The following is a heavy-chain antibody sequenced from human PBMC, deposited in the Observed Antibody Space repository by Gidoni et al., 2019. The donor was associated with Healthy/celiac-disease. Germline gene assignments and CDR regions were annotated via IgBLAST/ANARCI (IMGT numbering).Heavy chain of an antibody. J-gene: IGHJ6*04. CDR2: ISSSSSYT. D-gene: IGHD4-17*01. CDR1: GFTFRDYY. V-gene: IGHV3-11*06. CDR3: ARDEGAVPQDV. Sequence: QVQLVESGGGLVEPGGSLRLSCAASGFTFRDYYMSWIRQAPGKGLEWVSYISSSSSYTNYADSVKGRFTISRDNAKNSLYLQMNSLRAEDTAVYYCARDEGAVPQDVWGKGTTVTVSS.